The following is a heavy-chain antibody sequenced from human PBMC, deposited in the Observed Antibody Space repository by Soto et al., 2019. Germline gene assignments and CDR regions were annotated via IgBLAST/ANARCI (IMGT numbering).Heavy chain of an antibody. CDR3: VKDESINWYSGHFRH. CDR2: INWNSGSI. V-gene: IGHV3-9*01. J-gene: IGHJ1*01. CDR1: GFTLDDYA. Sequence: GGSLRLSCAASGFTLDDYAMHWVRRVPGKGLEWVSGINWNSGSIGYGDSVKGRFAISRDNAKNSLHLQMNSLSAEDTAFYYCVKDESINWYSGHFRHWGQGTLVTVSS. D-gene: IGHD6-13*01.